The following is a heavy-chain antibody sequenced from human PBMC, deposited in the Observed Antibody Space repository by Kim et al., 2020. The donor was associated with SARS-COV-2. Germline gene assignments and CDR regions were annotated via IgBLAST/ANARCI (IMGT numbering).Heavy chain of an antibody. Sequence: GGSLRLSCAASGFTFSIYAMSWVRQAPGKGLEWVSVISGSGGSTYYADSVKGRFTISRDDSKNTVHLQINSLRAEDTAVYYCAKHNSGWYFGSWGQGALVTVSS. D-gene: IGHD6-13*01. CDR3: AKHNSGWYFGS. V-gene: IGHV3-23*01. J-gene: IGHJ5*01. CDR2: ISGSGGST. CDR1: GFTFSIYA.